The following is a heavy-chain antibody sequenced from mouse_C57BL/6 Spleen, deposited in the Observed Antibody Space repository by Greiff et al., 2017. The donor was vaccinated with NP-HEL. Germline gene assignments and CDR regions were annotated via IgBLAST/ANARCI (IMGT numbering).Heavy chain of an antibody. V-gene: IGHV1-26*01. Sequence: EVQLQQSGPELVKPGASVKISCKASGYTFTDYYMNWVKQSHGKSLEWIGDINPNNGGTSYNQKFKGKATLTVDKSSSTAYMELRSLTSEDSAVYYCARGQAWLAYWGQGTLVTVSA. J-gene: IGHJ3*01. CDR2: INPNNGGT. CDR1: GYTFTDYY. CDR3: ARGQAWLAY.